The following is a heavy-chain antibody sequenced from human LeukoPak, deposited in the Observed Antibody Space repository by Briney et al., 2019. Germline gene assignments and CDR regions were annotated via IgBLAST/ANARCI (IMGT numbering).Heavy chain of an antibody. D-gene: IGHD3-3*01. CDR2: INHGGST. J-gene: IGHJ4*02. Sequence: SETLSLTCAVYGGSFSGYYWSWIRQPPGKGLEWIGEINHGGSTNYNPSLKSRVTISVDTSKNQFSLKLSSVTAADTAVYYCARGVTYYDFWSGYYSVRYYFDYWGQGTLVTVSS. CDR3: ARGVTYYDFWSGYYSVRYYFDY. CDR1: GGSFSGYY. V-gene: IGHV4-34*01.